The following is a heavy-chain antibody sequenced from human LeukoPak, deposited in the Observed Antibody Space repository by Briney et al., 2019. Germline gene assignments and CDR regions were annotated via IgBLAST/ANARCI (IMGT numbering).Heavy chain of an antibody. CDR2: ISGSGGST. Sequence: GGSLRLSCAASGFTFSSYAMSWVRQAPGKGLEWVSAISGSGGSTYYADSVKGRFTISRDNSKNTLYLQMNSLRAEDTAVYYCAKGRDSSGYRYYYYMDVWGKGTTVTVSS. CDR1: GFTFSSYA. CDR3: AKGRDSSGYRYYYYMDV. J-gene: IGHJ6*03. V-gene: IGHV3-23*01. D-gene: IGHD3-22*01.